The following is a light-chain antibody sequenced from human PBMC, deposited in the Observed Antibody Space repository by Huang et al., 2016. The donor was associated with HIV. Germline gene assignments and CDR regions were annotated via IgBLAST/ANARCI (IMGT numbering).Light chain of an antibody. CDR1: QDIANY. J-gene: IGKJ1*01. Sequence: DIPMTQSPSSLSASVGDRVTITCQASQDIANYLNGYQQKPGQAPKLLMYDASTLQAGVPSRFSGSGSGTDFTFTISSLQPEDIATYYCQQYDSLPPWTFGQGTKVEIQ. CDR3: QQYDSLPPWT. V-gene: IGKV1-33*01. CDR2: DAS.